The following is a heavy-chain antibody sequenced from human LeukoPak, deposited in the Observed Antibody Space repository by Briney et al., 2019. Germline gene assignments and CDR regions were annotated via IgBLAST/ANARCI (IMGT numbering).Heavy chain of an antibody. CDR2: IYYSGST. V-gene: IGHV4-39*01. Sequence: PSETLSLTCSVSGVSISSSSYYWGWIRQPPGKGLEWIGSIYYSGSTYYNPSLKSRVTISVDTSKNQFSLKLSSVTAADTAVYYCARRIVVPAADDAFDIWGQGTMVTVSS. CDR3: ARRIVVPAADDAFDI. D-gene: IGHD2-2*01. J-gene: IGHJ3*02. CDR1: GVSISSSSYY.